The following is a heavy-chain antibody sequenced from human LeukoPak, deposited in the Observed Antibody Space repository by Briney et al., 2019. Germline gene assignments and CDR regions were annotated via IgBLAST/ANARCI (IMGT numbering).Heavy chain of an antibody. J-gene: IGHJ4*02. V-gene: IGHV4-39*01. CDR2: IYYSGST. CDR1: GGSISSSSYY. D-gene: IGHD4-17*01. Sequence: PSETLSLTCTVSGGSISSSSYYWGWVRQPPGKGLEWIGSIYYSGSTYYNPSLESRVTISVDTSKNQFSLKLSSVTAADTAVYYCARSRAVTNYFDYWGQGTLVTVSS. CDR3: ARSRAVTNYFDY.